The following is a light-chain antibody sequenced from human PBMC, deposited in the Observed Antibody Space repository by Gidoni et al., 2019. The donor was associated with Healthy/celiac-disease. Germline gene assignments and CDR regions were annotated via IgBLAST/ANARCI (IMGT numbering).Light chain of an antibody. V-gene: IGKV3-15*01. CDR3: QQYNNWPLYT. J-gene: IGKJ2*01. CDR1: QSVSSN. Sequence: ELVLTQSPATLSVSPGERATLSCRASQSVSSNLAWYQQKPGQAPRPLIYGASTRATGIPARFSGSGSGTEFTLTISSLQSEDFAVYYCQQYNNWPLYTFGQXTKLEIK. CDR2: GAS.